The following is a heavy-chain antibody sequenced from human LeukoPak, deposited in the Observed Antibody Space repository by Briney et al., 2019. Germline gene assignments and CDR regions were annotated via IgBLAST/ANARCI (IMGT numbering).Heavy chain of an antibody. CDR2: IYASGGT. V-gene: IGHV3-66*01. CDR1: RITVSSNY. D-gene: IGHD2-2*01. CDR3: ARVSVSFNMPFDY. J-gene: IGHJ4*02. Sequence: PGGSLRLSCAASRITVSSNYMSWVRQAPGKELEWVSVIYASGGTYYADSVKGRFTISRDNSKEALYLQMNSLRAEDTAVYYCARVSVSFNMPFDYWGQGTLVTVSS.